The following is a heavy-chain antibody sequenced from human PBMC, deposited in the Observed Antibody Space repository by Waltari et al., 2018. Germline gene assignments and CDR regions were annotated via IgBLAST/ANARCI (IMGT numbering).Heavy chain of an antibody. V-gene: IGHV3-23*01. Sequence: EVQLLESGGGLVQPGGSLRLSCAASGFTFSSYALSWLRQPPGKGLEWVSAIWGGGDSTSYADSVKGRFTISRDNSKNTLYLQMNSLRGEDTALYYCAKPFSSAWYFDSWGQGTLVTVSS. D-gene: IGHD6-19*01. CDR2: IWGGGDST. CDR1: GFTFSSYA. CDR3: AKPFSSAWYFDS. J-gene: IGHJ4*02.